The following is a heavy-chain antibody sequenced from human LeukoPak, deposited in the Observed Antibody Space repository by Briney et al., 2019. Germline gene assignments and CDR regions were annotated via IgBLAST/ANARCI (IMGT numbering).Heavy chain of an antibody. V-gene: IGHV3-66*01. CDR3: ARDYYDIGDAFDI. Sequence: PGGSLRLSCAASGFTVSSNYMSWVRQAPGKGLEWVSVIYSGGSTYYADSVKGRFTISRDNSKNTLYLQMNSLGAEDTAVYYCARDYYDIGDAFDIWGQGTMVTVSS. J-gene: IGHJ3*02. CDR1: GFTVSSNY. D-gene: IGHD3-9*01. CDR2: IYSGGST.